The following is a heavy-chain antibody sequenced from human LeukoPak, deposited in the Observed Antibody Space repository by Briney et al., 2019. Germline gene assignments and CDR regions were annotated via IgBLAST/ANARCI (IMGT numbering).Heavy chain of an antibody. V-gene: IGHV1-18*01. CDR3: ARLSNYDTLTGFLDY. D-gene: IGHD3-9*01. J-gene: IGHJ4*02. CDR2: ISAYNGNT. Sequence: ASVKVSCKASGYTFTSYGISWVRQAPGQGLEWMGWISAYNGNTNYAQKLQGRVTMTTDTSTSTAYMELRSLRSDDTAVYYCARLSNYDTLTGFLDYWGQGTLVTVSS. CDR1: GYTFTSYG.